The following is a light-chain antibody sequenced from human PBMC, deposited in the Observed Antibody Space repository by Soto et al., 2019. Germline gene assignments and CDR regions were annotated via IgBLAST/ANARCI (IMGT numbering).Light chain of an antibody. J-gene: IGKJ2*01. CDR3: QQYGSSPYT. V-gene: IGKV3-20*01. Sequence: EIVLTQSPGTLSLSPGERATLSCRASESVSSVYLAWYQHKPGQAPRLLIFGASSRATAIPDRFSGSGSGTDFTLTISRLEPEDFAVYYCQQYGSSPYTFGQGTKLEIK. CDR2: GAS. CDR1: ESVSSVY.